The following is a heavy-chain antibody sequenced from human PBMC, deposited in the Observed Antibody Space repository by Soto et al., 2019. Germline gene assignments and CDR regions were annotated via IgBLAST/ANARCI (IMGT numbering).Heavy chain of an antibody. CDR3: ARGWVVVAGGMDV. CDR1: GGSTSSGDSY. V-gene: IGHV4-39*01. Sequence: SETLSLTCTVSGGSTSSGDSYWGWIRQSPGKGLEWIGSTYYSESTYYNPSLKSRVTISVDTSKNQFSLKLSSVTAADTAVYYCARGWVVVAGGMDVWGQGTTVTSP. J-gene: IGHJ6*02. D-gene: IGHD2-15*01. CDR2: TYYSEST.